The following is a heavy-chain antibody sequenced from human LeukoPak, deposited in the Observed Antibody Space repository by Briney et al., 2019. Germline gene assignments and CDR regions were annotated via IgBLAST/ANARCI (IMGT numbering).Heavy chain of an antibody. Sequence: GASVKVSCKVSGYTFTRHYMHWVRQAPGQGLEWMGWINPNIGGTNYAQEFQGRVTMTRDTSISTAYMELSSLRSDDTALYYCARVDDVLTGSAFDIWGQGTMVTVSS. CDR1: GYTFTRHY. J-gene: IGHJ3*02. V-gene: IGHV1-2*02. D-gene: IGHD3-9*01. CDR3: ARVDDVLTGSAFDI. CDR2: INPNIGGT.